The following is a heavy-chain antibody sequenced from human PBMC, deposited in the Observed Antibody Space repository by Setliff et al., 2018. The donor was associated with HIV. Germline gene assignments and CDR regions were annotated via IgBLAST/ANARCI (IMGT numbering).Heavy chain of an antibody. CDR3: ATGFGAVTDYAMDV. Sequence: ASVKVSCKVSGYILTELSRHWVRQAPGKGLEWMGGFEPEYAETLYAQKFKGRVNMTVDTTTDTAYMELSGLRPDDTAVYYCATGFGAVTDYAMDVWGQGTTVTVSS. CDR2: FEPEYAET. D-gene: IGHD3-10*01. CDR1: GYILTELS. J-gene: IGHJ6*02. V-gene: IGHV1-24*01.